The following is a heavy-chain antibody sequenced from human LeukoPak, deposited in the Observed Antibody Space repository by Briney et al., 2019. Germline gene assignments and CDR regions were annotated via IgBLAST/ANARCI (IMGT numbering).Heavy chain of an antibody. CDR3: ARGTSSSWYPGGEYYYYMDV. Sequence: ASVKVSCKASGYTFTSYGISWVRQAPGQGLEWMGWISAYNGNTNYAQKLQGRVTMTTDTSTSTAYMELRSLRSDDTAVYYCARGTSSSWYPGGEYYYYMDVWSKGTTVTVSS. V-gene: IGHV1-18*01. D-gene: IGHD6-13*01. CDR1: GYTFTSYG. CDR2: ISAYNGNT. J-gene: IGHJ6*03.